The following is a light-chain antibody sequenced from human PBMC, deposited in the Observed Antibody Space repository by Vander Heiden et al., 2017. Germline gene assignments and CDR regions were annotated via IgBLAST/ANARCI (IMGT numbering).Light chain of an antibody. V-gene: IGKV3-15*01. CDR1: QSISSY. CDR2: GAF. CDR3: QQYSGWPYT. J-gene: IGKJ2*01. Sequence: EIVMTQSPPTLSVSPGERATLSCRASQSISSYLAWYQQTPGQAPRLLIYGAFTRATGIPARFSGSGSGTEFTLTISSLQSEDFAVYYCQQYSGWPYTFDQGTKLEIK.